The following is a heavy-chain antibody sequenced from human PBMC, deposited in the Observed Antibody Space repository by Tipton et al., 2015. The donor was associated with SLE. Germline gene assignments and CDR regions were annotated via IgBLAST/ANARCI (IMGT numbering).Heavy chain of an antibody. D-gene: IGHD2/OR15-2a*01. J-gene: IGHJ6*02. Sequence: SLRLSCADSGITFSSYWMTWVRQAPGKGLEWVASIKEDGSEKYYVDSVKGRFTISRDNAMNSLYLQMNSLRAEDTAVYYCARSQRIFNVWGQGTTVTVSS. CDR2: IKEDGSEK. V-gene: IGHV3-7*01. CDR1: GITFSSYW. CDR3: ARSQRIFNV.